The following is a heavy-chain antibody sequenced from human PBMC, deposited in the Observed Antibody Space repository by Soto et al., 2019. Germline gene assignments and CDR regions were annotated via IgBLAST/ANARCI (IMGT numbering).Heavy chain of an antibody. V-gene: IGHV4-31*03. J-gene: IGHJ4*02. CDR1: GGSISSGGYY. CDR3: ARSTPSLLWFGEFRYYFEY. CDR2: IYYSGST. Sequence: SETLSLTCTVSGGSISSGGYYWSWIRQHPGKGLEWIGYIYYSGSTYYNPSLKSRVTISVDTSKDQFSLKLSSVTAADTAVYYCARSTPSLLWFGEFRYYFEYWGQGTLVTVS. D-gene: IGHD3-10*01.